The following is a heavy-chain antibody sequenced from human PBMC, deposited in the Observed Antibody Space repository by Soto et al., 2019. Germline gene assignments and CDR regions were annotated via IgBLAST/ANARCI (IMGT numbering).Heavy chain of an antibody. D-gene: IGHD2-2*01. CDR1: GFTFSSYN. CDR2: ISRSGDRT. V-gene: IGHV3-64*02. J-gene: IGHJ4*02. CDR3: ARARCSRVQCYYFDY. Sequence: EVQLVESGEGLVQPGGSLRLSCAASGFTFSSYNIHWIRQAPGKGLEFVSAISRSGDRTYYAASVKGRFTITRDNSKNTVWLQMGSLRAEDMAVYYCARARCSRVQCYYFDYWGRGALVSVSS.